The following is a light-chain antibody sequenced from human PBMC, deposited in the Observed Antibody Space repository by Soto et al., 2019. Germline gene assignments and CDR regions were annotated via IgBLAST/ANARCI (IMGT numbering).Light chain of an antibody. Sequence: DIQITQSPSTLSGSVGDRLTLTCRASQTISSWLAWYQQKPGKAPKLLIYKASTLTSGVPSRFRGSGSGTECTLTISSLQPEDFSTYYCQQTHSLPLSFGPGTKVDIK. CDR2: KAS. V-gene: IGKV1-5*03. J-gene: IGKJ3*01. CDR1: QTISSW. CDR3: QQTHSLPLS.